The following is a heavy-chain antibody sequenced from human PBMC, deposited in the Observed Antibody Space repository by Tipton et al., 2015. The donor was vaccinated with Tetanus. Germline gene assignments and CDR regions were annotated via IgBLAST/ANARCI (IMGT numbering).Heavy chain of an antibody. D-gene: IGHD1-7*01. CDR3: ARHLAVTGTTEFWFDP. CDR2: IYYRGST. V-gene: IGHV4-39*01. CDR1: GGSISSSSYY. J-gene: IGHJ5*02. Sequence: PSLTCTVSGGSISSSSYYWGWIRQPPGKGLEWIGSIYYRGSTYYNPSLKSRVTISVDTSKNQFSLKLSSVTAADTAVYYCARHLAVTGTTEFWFDPWGQGTLVTVSS.